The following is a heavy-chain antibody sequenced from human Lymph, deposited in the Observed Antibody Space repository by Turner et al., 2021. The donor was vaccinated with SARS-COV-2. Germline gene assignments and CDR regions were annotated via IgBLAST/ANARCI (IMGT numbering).Heavy chain of an antibody. CDR3: ARSRDLQSMVRGVDPFDY. CDR2: INPNSGGT. D-gene: IGHD3-10*01. CDR1: GYPFTGYY. V-gene: IGHV1-2*02. Sequence: QVQLVQSGAEVKKPGASVKFSCKASGYPFTGYYMHWVRQAPGQGLECMGWINPNSGGTNYAQKFQGRVTMTRDTSISTAYMELSRLRSDDTAVYYCARSRDLQSMVRGVDPFDYWGQGTLVTVSS. J-gene: IGHJ4*02.